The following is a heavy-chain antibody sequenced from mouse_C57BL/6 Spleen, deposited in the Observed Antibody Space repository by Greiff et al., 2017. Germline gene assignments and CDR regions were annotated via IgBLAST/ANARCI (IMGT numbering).Heavy chain of an antibody. V-gene: IGHV1-61*01. D-gene: IGHD2-1*01. CDR1: GYTFTSYW. J-gene: IGHJ2*01. CDR2: IYPSDSET. CDR3: ARWEGGNAYYFDY. Sequence: QVQLQQSGAELVRPGSSVKLSCKASGYTFTSYWMAWVKQRPGQGLEWIGNIYPSDSETHYNQKFKDKATLTVDKSSSTAYMQLSSLTSEDSAVYYCARWEGGNAYYFDYWGQGTTLTVSS.